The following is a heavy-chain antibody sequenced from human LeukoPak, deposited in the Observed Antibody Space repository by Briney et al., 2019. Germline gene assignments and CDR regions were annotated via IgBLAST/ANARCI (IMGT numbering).Heavy chain of an antibody. V-gene: IGHV3-74*01. J-gene: IGHJ3*02. CDR3: ARDSGYPDAFDI. CDR2: INSDGSST. CDR1: GFTFRSYW. Sequence: GGSLRLSCAASGFTFRSYWMHWVRQAPGKGLVWVSRINSDGSSTSYADSVKGRFTISGDNAKNTLFLQMNSLRAEDTAVYYCARDSGYPDAFDIWGQGTMVTVSS. D-gene: IGHD3-10*01.